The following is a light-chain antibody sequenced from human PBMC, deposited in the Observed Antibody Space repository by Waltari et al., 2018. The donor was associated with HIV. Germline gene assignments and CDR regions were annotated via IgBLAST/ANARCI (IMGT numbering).Light chain of an antibody. CDR1: QRVRSSY. J-gene: IGKJ3*01. V-gene: IGKV3-20*01. Sequence: EIVLTQSPGTLSLSPGERATLSCRASQRVRSSYLAWYQQKPGQAPRLLIYGASSRATGIPDRFSGSGSGTDFTLTISRLEPEYFAVYYCQQYGSSPLFTFGPGTKVDIK. CDR3: QQYGSSPLFT. CDR2: GAS.